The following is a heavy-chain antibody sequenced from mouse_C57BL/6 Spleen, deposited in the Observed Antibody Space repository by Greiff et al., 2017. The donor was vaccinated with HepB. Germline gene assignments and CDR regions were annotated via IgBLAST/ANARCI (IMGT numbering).Heavy chain of an antibody. Sequence: VQLKQSGPELVKPGASVKIPCKASGYTFTDYNMDWVKQSHGKSLEWIGDINPNNGGTIYNQKFKGKATLTVDKSSSTAYMELRSLTSEDTAVYYCAREGLLIPFAYWGQGTLVTVSA. CDR3: AREGLLIPFAY. CDR1: GYTFTDYN. J-gene: IGHJ3*01. D-gene: IGHD2-3*01. CDR2: INPNNGGT. V-gene: IGHV1-18*01.